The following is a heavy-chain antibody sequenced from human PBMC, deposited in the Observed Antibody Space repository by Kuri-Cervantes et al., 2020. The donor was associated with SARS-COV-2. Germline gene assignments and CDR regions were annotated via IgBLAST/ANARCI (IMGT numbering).Heavy chain of an antibody. CDR1: ETTFPNYD. J-gene: IGHJ4*02. D-gene: IGHD3-22*01. CDR2: VKTNSGNT. CDR3: ARSYYYDRLDY. Sequence: ASVKVSCKAPETTFPNYDINWVRQATGQGLEWMGMVKTNSGNTLYAQIFQGRVTMTRDTSTSTAYMELSRLRSDDTAVYYCARSYYYDRLDYWGQGTLVTVSS. V-gene: IGHV1-8*01.